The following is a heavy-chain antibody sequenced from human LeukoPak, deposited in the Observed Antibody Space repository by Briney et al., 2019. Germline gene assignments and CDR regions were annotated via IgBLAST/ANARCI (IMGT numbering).Heavy chain of an antibody. CDR3: AILGTGSS. CDR1: GGSISSSTYY. CDR2: IYYRGST. J-gene: IGHJ5*02. D-gene: IGHD3-10*01. V-gene: IGHV4-39*01. Sequence: SETLSLTCTVSGGSISSSTYYWGWIRQPPGRGLEWIGTIYYRGSTYYNPSLKSRVTISVDTSNNQFSLRLSSVTAADTAVYYCAILGTGSSWGQGTLVTVSS.